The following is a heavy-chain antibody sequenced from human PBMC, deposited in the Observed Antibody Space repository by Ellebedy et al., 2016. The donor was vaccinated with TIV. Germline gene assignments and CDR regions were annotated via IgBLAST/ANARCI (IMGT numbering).Heavy chain of an antibody. Sequence: AASVKVSCKASGYTFTAYYIHRVRQAPGQGLEWMGWINPNSGGTNYAQNFQGRVTMTRETSISTAYMELSKLRSDETAVYYWARDSYDVLTGKGSWFDPWGQGTLVTVSS. CDR1: GYTFTAYY. D-gene: IGHD3-9*01. CDR2: INPNSGGT. V-gene: IGHV1-2*02. CDR3: ARDSYDVLTGKGSWFDP. J-gene: IGHJ5*02.